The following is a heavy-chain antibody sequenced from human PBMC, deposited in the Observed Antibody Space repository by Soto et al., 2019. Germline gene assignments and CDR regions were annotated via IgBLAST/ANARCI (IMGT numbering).Heavy chain of an antibody. V-gene: IGHV4-4*02. CDR3: ARSLQPGCWFDP. CDR1: GGSISSSNW. CDR2: IYHSGST. D-gene: IGHD1-1*01. Sequence: SETLSLTCAVSGGSISSSNWWSWVRQPPGKGLEWIGYIYHSGSTYYNPSLKSRVTISVDRSKNQFSLKLSSVTAADTAVYYCARSLQPGCWFDPWGQGTLVTVSS. J-gene: IGHJ5*02.